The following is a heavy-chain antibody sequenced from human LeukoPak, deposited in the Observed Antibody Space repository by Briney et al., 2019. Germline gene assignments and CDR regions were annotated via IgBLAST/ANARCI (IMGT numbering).Heavy chain of an antibody. CDR1: GYTFTGHY. V-gene: IGHV1-2*04. Sequence: ASVKVSCKASGYTFTGHYMHWVRQAPGQGLEWMGWINPNSGGTNYAQKFQGWVTMTRDTSISTAYMELSRLRSDDTAVYYCARTYCSGGGCYTDHYGMDVWGQGTTVTVS. CDR2: INPNSGGT. J-gene: IGHJ6*02. CDR3: ARTYCSGGGCYTDHYGMDV. D-gene: IGHD2-15*01.